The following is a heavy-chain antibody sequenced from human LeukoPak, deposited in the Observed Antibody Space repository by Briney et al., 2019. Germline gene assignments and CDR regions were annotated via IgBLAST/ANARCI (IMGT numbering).Heavy chain of an antibody. Sequence: LSLTCTVSGGSMSPYHWGWIRQPPGKGLEWTGYIYYSGSTNYNPSLNSRVTISVDTSKNQFSLRLSSVTAADTAIYYCARAVSGRFDYWGQGTLVTVSS. V-gene: IGHV4-59*08. CDR2: IYYSGST. D-gene: IGHD6-19*01. CDR3: ARAVSGRFDY. J-gene: IGHJ4*02. CDR1: GGSMSPYH.